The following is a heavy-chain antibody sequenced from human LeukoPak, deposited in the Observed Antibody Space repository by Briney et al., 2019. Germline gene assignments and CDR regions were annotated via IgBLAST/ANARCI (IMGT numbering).Heavy chain of an antibody. CDR1: GGSISSSSYY. CDR2: IYYSGST. V-gene: IGHV4-39*01. CDR3: VQEYSSGWYDGFDP. Sequence: SETLSLTCTVSGGSISSSSYYWGWIRQPPGKGLEWIGSIYYSGSTYYNPSLKSRVTISVDTSKNQFSLKLSCVTAADTAVYYCVQEYSSGWYDGFDPWGQGTLVTVSS. J-gene: IGHJ5*02. D-gene: IGHD6-19*01.